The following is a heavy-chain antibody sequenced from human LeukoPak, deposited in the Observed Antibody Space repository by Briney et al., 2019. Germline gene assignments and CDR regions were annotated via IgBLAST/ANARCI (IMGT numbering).Heavy chain of an antibody. J-gene: IGHJ4*02. Sequence: GGSLRLSCAASGFSFRTYAMNWVRQAPGKGLEWVAFIRYDGSNKYYADSVKGRFTISRDNSKNTLYLQMNSLRAEDTAVYYCAKEPFDYWGQGILVTVSS. CDR2: IRYDGSNK. CDR1: GFSFRTYA. CDR3: AKEPFDY. V-gene: IGHV3-30*02.